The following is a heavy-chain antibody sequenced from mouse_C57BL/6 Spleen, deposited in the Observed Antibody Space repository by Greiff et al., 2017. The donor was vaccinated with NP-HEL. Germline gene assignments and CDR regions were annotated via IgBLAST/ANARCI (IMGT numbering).Heavy chain of an antibody. V-gene: IGHV1-63*01. D-gene: IGHD1-1*01. J-gene: IGHJ3*01. CDR2: IYPGGGYT. CDR1: GYTFTNYW. Sequence: QVQLQQSGAELVRPGTSVKMSCKASGYTFTNYWIGWAKQRPGHGLEWIGDIYPGGGYTNYNEKFKGKATLTVDKSSSTAYMQLSSLTSEDSAVYYCARFDTTVVAAWFAYWGQGTLVTVSA. CDR3: ARFDTTVVAAWFAY.